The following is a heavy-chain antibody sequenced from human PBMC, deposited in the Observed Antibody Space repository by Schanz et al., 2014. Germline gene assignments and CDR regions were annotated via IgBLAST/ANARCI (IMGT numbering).Heavy chain of an antibody. D-gene: IGHD3-16*01. J-gene: IGHJ2*01. Sequence: QVQLVQSGAEVRKPGASVKVSCKASGYTFISYGISWVRQAPGQGLEWMGKIIPVLNIATYAQRFQGRVSITTDTSANTAYMELRSLRSDDTAHYYCVRVPSRDVSFDLWGRGTLVTVSS. CDR3: VRVPSRDVSFDL. CDR1: GYTFISYG. CDR2: IIPVLNIA. V-gene: IGHV1-69*04.